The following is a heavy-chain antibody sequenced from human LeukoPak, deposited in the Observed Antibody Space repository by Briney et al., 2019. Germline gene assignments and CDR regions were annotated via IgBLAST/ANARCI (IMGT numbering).Heavy chain of an antibody. D-gene: IGHD3-22*01. Sequence: SETLSLTCTVSGGSISSSSYYWGWIRQPPGKGLEWIGSIYYSGSTYYNPSLKSRVTISVDTSKNQFSLKLSSVTAADTAVYYCARGSGITMIVVVIGDAFDIWGQGTMVTVSS. V-gene: IGHV4-39*07. J-gene: IGHJ3*02. CDR2: IYYSGST. CDR1: GGSISSSSYY. CDR3: ARGSGITMIVVVIGDAFDI.